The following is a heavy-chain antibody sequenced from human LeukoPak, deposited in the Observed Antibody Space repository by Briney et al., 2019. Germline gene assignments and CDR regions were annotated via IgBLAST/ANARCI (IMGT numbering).Heavy chain of an antibody. CDR2: ISAYNGNT. CDR1: GYTFTSYG. V-gene: IGHV1-18*01. CDR3: ARGVNHSSSYYYYYYMDV. J-gene: IGHJ6*03. D-gene: IGHD6-6*01. Sequence: ASVKVSCKASGYTFTSYGISWVRQAPGQGLEWMGWISAYNGNTNYAQKLQGRVTMTTDTSTSTAYMELRSLRSDDTAVYYCARGVNHSSSYYYYYYMDVWGKGTTVTVSS.